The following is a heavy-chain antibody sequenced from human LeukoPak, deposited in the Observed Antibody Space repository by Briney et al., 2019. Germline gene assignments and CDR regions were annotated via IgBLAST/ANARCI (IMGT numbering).Heavy chain of an antibody. CDR2: ISPSGGST. J-gene: IGHJ3*02. Sequence: ASVKVSCKAFGYTFTSNYMHWVRQAPGQGPEWMGVISPSGGSTTYAQKFQGRVTLTRDMSTSTDYLELSSLRSEDTAVYYCARPSYVWGSQDAFDIWGQGTMVTVSS. CDR1: GYTFTSNY. D-gene: IGHD3-16*01. CDR3: ARPSYVWGSQDAFDI. V-gene: IGHV1-46*01.